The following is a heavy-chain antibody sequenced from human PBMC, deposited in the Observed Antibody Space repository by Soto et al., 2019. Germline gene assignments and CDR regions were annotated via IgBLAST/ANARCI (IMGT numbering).Heavy chain of an antibody. V-gene: IGHV1-69*12. J-gene: IGHJ2*01. CDR3: ARYLGYCSGGSCYADGYFDL. Sequence: QVQLVQSGAEVKKPGSSVKVSCKASGGTFSSYAISWVRQAPGQGLEWMGGIIPIFGTANYAQKFQGRVTITADESTSIAYMEVSSPRSEDTSVYYCARYLGYCSGGSCYADGYFDLWGRGTLVTVSS. D-gene: IGHD2-15*01. CDR1: GGTFSSYA. CDR2: IIPIFGTA.